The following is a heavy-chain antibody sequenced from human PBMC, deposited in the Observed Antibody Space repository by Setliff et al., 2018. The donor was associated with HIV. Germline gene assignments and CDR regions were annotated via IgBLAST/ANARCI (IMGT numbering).Heavy chain of an antibody. D-gene: IGHD1-7*01. CDR2: INPKSGGT. CDR3: AKDRTGTGTTLHV. Sequence: ASVKVSCKASGYTFTDYYIHWVRQAPGQGLEWMGRINPKSGGTNYVQKFQGRVTMTRDTSINTAYLELSRLRSDDTAVYYCAKDRTGTGTTLHVWGKVTKVTVSS. J-gene: IGHJ6*04. V-gene: IGHV1-2*06. CDR1: GYTFTDYY.